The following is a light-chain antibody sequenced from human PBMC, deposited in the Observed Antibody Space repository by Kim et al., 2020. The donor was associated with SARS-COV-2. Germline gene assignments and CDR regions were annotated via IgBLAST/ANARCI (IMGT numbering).Light chain of an antibody. Sequence: VSPGATATPSCRASQSVRSSLDWYQQKPGQTPRLFIYVTSNRATGIPARFSGTGSGTDFTLTSSSLEPEDFGVYYCQQRSEWPITFGQGTRLEIK. CDR2: VTS. CDR1: QSVRSS. CDR3: QQRSEWPIT. J-gene: IGKJ5*01. V-gene: IGKV3-11*01.